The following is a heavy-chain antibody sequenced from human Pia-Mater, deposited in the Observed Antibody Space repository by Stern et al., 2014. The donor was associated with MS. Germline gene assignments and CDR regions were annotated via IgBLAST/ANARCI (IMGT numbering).Heavy chain of an antibody. V-gene: IGHV4-59*01. J-gene: IGHJ5*02. CDR2: IYYNGST. CDR1: GGSISSYY. Sequence: VQLEESGPGLVKPSETLSLTCTVSGGSISSYYWSWSRQPPGKGMEWIGYIYYNGSTNSNPSLKSRVTISVDTSKNQFSLKLSSVTAADTAVYYCARGKGWFDPWGQGTLVTVSS. CDR3: ARGKGWFDP.